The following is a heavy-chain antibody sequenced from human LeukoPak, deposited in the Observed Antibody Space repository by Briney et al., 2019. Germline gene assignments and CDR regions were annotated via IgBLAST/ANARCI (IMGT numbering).Heavy chain of an antibody. Sequence: SQTLSLTCTVSGGSISSGSYYWSWIRQPTGKGLEWIGRIYTSGSTNYNPSLKSRVTISVDTSKNQFSLKLSSVTAADTAVYYCARDGDDCSSTSCYSGDWFDPWGQGTLVTVSS. V-gene: IGHV4-61*02. D-gene: IGHD2-2*01. CDR1: GGSISSGSYY. J-gene: IGHJ5*02. CDR2: IYTSGST. CDR3: ARDGDDCSSTSCYSGDWFDP.